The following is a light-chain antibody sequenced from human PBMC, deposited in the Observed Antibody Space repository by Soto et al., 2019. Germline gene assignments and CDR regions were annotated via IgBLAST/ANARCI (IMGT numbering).Light chain of an antibody. CDR2: AAS. CDR1: ETIGSY. Sequence: DIQMTQSPSSLSASVGDRVTITCRASETIGSYVNWYQQRPGKAPKLLIYAASTLQSGVPSRFGGSGSGTDFTLTITSLQPEDFATYFCQQTYNSPRTFGQGTRLEFK. J-gene: IGKJ1*01. V-gene: IGKV1-39*01. CDR3: QQTYNSPRT.